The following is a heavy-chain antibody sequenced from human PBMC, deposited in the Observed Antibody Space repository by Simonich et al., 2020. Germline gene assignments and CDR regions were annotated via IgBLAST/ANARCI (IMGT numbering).Heavy chain of an antibody. V-gene: IGHV3-7*01. CDR1: GFTFSSYW. D-gene: IGHD3-10*01. J-gene: IGHJ4*02. Sequence: EVQLVESGGGLVQPGGSLRLSCAASGFTFSSYWMSWVRQAPGKGLEWVTKKKQDGSGMYYVDSVKCRCTISRDNAKNSLYLQMNSLRAEDTAVYYCARDREVYGSGSYYNYWGQGTLVTVSS. CDR3: ARDREVYGSGSYYNY. CDR2: KKQDGSGM.